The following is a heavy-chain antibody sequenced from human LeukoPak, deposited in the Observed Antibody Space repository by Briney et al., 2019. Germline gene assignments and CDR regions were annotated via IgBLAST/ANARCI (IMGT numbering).Heavy chain of an antibody. V-gene: IGHV4-30-2*01. J-gene: IGHJ5*02. CDR3: ATSGYSSSWTLDP. D-gene: IGHD6-13*01. CDR1: GASITSGGYS. Sequence: SQTLSLTCAVSGASITSGGYSWSWIRQPPGTGLEWIGSMYHSGSTYYNPSLKSRVTISVDRSKNQFSLRLSSVTAADTAVYYCATSGYSSSWTLDPWGQGTLVTVS. CDR2: MYHSGST.